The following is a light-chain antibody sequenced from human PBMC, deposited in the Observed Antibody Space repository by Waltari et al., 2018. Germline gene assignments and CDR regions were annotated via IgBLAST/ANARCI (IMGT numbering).Light chain of an antibody. J-gene: IGLJ3*02. V-gene: IGLV2-23*02. Sequence: QSALTQPASVSGSPGQSITISCTGTSSDVGGYKYVSWYQQHPGKAPKLMIYNVSKRPSGVANRFSGSKSGNTASLTSSGLQAEDEADYYCCSYAGSTTSVVFGGGTKVTVL. CDR3: CSYAGSTTSVV. CDR2: NVS. CDR1: SSDVGGYKY.